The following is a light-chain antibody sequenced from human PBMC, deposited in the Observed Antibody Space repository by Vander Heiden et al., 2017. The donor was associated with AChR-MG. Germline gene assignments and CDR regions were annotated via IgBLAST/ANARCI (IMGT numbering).Light chain of an antibody. V-gene: IGLV2-23*02. CDR2: EVS. J-gene: IGLJ1*01. Sequence: HSALTQPASVSGSPGQSITISCTGTSSDVGSYNLVSWYQQQPGKAPILMIYEVSQRPSGVSNRFSGSKSGNTASLTISGLQAEDEAYYYCCSYAGNNEVFGTGTKVTVL. CDR3: CSYAGNNEV. CDR1: SSDVGSYNL.